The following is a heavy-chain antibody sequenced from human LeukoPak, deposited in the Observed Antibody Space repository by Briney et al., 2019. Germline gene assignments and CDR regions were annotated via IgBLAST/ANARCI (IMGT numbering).Heavy chain of an antibody. CDR1: GFTVSSNY. Sequence: GGSLTLSCAASGFTVSSNYMSWVRQAPGKGLEWVSVIYSGGSTYYADSVKGRFTISRDNLKNTLYLQMNSLRAEDTAVYYCATRRVSDYWGQGTLVTVSS. V-gene: IGHV3-66*02. CDR2: IYSGGST. D-gene: IGHD5/OR15-5a*01. CDR3: ATRRVSDY. J-gene: IGHJ4*02.